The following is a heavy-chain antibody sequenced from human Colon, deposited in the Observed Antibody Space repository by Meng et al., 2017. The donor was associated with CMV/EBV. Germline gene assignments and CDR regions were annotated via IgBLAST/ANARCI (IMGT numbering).Heavy chain of an antibody. V-gene: IGHV3-15*01. CDR1: GFTFSNAW. Sequence: GESLKISCAASGFTFSNAWMSWVRQAPGKGLEWVGRIKSKSDGGTTDHAAPVKGRFTISRDDSKKLLFLHMTSLKTEDTAVYYCTSGYWYETYFDHWGQGTLVTVSS. CDR3: TSGYWYETYFDH. D-gene: IGHD2-8*02. CDR2: IKSKSDGGTT. J-gene: IGHJ4*02.